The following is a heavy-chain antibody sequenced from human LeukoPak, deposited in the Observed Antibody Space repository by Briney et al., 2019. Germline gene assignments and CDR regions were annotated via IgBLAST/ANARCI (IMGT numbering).Heavy chain of an antibody. D-gene: IGHD6-13*01. V-gene: IGHV3-7*01. CDR3: ARDRRTKQQLVYNWFDP. Sequence: TGGSLRLSCAASGFTFSSYWMSWVRQAPGKGLEWVANIKQDGSEKYYVDSVKGRFTISRDNAKNSLYLQMNSLRAEDTAVYYCARDRRTKQQLVYNWFDPWGLGTLVTVSS. CDR1: GFTFSSYW. CDR2: IKQDGSEK. J-gene: IGHJ5*02.